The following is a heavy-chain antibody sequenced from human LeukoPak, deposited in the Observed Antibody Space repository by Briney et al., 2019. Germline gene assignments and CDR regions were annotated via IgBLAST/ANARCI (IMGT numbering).Heavy chain of an antibody. Sequence: SETLSLTCAVYGGSFCGYYWSWIRQPPGKGLEWIGEINHSGSTNYNPSLKSRVTISVDTSKNQFSLKLSSVTAADTAVYYCARERDSSGYYYVGFDYWGQGTLVTVSS. V-gene: IGHV4-34*01. CDR1: GGSFCGYY. CDR3: ARERDSSGYYYVGFDY. D-gene: IGHD3-22*01. CDR2: INHSGST. J-gene: IGHJ4*02.